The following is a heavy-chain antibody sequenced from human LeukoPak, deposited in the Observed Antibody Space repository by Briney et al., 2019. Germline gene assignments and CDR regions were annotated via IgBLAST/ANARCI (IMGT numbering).Heavy chain of an antibody. CDR1: GFSFTDYP. CDR3: ATDKRYAFDY. D-gene: IGHD3-9*01. V-gene: IGHV3-48*02. CDR2: IRTTAEGAKYA. J-gene: IGHJ4*02. Sequence: GGSLRLSCATSGFSFTDYPMNWVRQAPGKGLECISNIRTTAEGAKYAYYADSVKGRVTISGDDGKNTLYLHMNSLRDDDTAVYYCATDKRYAFDYWGQGILVTVSS.